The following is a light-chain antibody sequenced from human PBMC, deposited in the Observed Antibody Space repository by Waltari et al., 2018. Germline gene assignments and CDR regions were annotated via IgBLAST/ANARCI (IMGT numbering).Light chain of an antibody. CDR1: SSDVGTYNL. CDR3: FSRSGTRIPVV. Sequence: QSALTQPASVSGSPGQSITITCTGTSSDVGTYNLVSWFQQHRGLVPKHIIYEVTKRPSGVSNRFAGSKSGNTASLTISGLQAEDDADYYCFSRSGTRIPVVFGGGTKLTVL. V-gene: IGLV2-23*02. CDR2: EVT. J-gene: IGLJ2*01.